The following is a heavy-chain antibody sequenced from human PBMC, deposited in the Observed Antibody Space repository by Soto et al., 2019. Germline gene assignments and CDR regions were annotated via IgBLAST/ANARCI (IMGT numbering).Heavy chain of an antibody. CDR1: GYTFTSYD. J-gene: IGHJ6*03. CDR2: MNPNSGNA. CDR3: AKDGITIFGVVNYYYMDV. D-gene: IGHD3-3*01. Sequence: ASVKVSCKASGYTFTSYDINWVRQATGQGLEWMGWMNPNSGNAGYAQKFQGRVTMTRNTSISTAYMELSSLRSEDTAVYYCAKDGITIFGVVNYYYMDVWGKGTTVTVSS. V-gene: IGHV1-8*01.